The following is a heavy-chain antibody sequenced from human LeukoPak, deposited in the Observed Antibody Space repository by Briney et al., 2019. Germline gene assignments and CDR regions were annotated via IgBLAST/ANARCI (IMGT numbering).Heavy chain of an antibody. J-gene: IGHJ4*02. CDR1: GYSFTSYW. CDR3: ARHGGYSYGTNYFDY. Sequence: GESLKISCKGSGYSFTSYWIGWVRQMPGKGLEWMGIIYPGDSDTRYSPSFQGQVTISADKPISTAYLQWSSLKASDTAMYYCARHGGYSYGTNYFDYWGQGTLVTVSS. D-gene: IGHD5-18*01. V-gene: IGHV5-51*01. CDR2: IYPGDSDT.